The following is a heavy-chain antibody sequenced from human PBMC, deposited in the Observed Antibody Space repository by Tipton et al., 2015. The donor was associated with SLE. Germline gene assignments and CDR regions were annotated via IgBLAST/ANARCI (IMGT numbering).Heavy chain of an antibody. CDR3: ARDEYRYDTTGYHLLGHFDF. D-gene: IGHD3-22*01. CDR2: IFYSGIT. CDR1: GASINSYY. V-gene: IGHV4-59*01. J-gene: IGHJ4*02. Sequence: LRLSCTVSGASINSYYWSWIRQPPGKGLEWIGYIFYSGITNYNPSLKGRVTISLDMSKNQFSLQLSSVTAADTAFYYCARDEYRYDTTGYHLLGHFDFWGQGTLVTVSS.